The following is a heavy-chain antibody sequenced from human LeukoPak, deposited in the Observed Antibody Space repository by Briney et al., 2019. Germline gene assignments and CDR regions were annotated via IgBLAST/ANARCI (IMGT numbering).Heavy chain of an antibody. D-gene: IGHD3-3*01. CDR1: GVSISGSSYY. CDR3: ARGYYDFWSGSAVAYFDY. V-gene: IGHV4-39*07. CDR2: IYYSGST. Sequence: SETLSLTCTVSGVSISGSSYYWGWIRQPPGKGLEWIGSIYYSGSTYYNPSLKSRVTISVDTSKNQFSLKLSSVTAADTAVYYCARGYYDFWSGSAVAYFDYWGQGTLVTVSS. J-gene: IGHJ4*02.